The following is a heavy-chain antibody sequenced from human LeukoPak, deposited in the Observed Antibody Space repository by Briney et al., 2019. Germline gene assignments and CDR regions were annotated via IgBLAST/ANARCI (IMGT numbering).Heavy chain of an antibody. Sequence: ASVKVSCKASGYTFTSYYIHWVRQAPGQGLEWMGWINPKSGGTKNAQDFQGRVTMTRDTSISTAYMELSRLTSDDTAFYYCARGDSSSWYFLEYWGQGTLVTVSS. D-gene: IGHD6-13*01. V-gene: IGHV1-2*02. CDR1: GYTFTSYY. CDR3: ARGDSSSWYFLEY. CDR2: INPKSGGT. J-gene: IGHJ4*02.